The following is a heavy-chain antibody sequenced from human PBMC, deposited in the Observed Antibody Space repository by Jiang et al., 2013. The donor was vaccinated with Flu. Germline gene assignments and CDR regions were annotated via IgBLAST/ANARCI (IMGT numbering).Heavy chain of an antibody. CDR1: GGTFSSYA. CDR3: ARLSGYDPPKDYYGMDV. V-gene: IGHV1-69*01. Sequence: AEVKKPGSSVKVSCKASGGTFSSYAISWVRQAPGQGLEWMGGIIPIFGIANYAQKFQGRVTITADESTSTAYMELSSLRSEDTAVYYCARLSGYDPPKDYYGMDVWGQGTTVTVSS. D-gene: IGHD3-22*01. CDR2: IIPIFGIA. J-gene: IGHJ6*02.